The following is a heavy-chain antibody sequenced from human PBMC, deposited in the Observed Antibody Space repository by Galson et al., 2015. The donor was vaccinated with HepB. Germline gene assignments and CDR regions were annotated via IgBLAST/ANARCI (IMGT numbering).Heavy chain of an antibody. D-gene: IGHD3-9*01. CDR3: ARGGYFGAYYYYYMDV. V-gene: IGHV1-69*13. J-gene: IGHJ6*03. Sequence: SVKVSCKASGGTFSSYAISWVRQAPGQGLEWMGGIIPIFGTANYAQKFQGRVTITADESTSTAYMELSSLRSEDTAVYYCARGGYFGAYYYYYMDVWGKGTTVTVSS. CDR1: GGTFSSYA. CDR2: IIPIFGTA.